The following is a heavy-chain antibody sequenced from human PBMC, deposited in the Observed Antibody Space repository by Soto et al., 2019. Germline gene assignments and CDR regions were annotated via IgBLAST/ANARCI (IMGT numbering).Heavy chain of an antibody. CDR2: ISGSGGST. CDR3: ARGGSIVVVPTFYGMDV. CDR1: GFTFSSYA. V-gene: IGHV3-23*01. Sequence: GGSLRLSCAASGFTFSSYAMSWVRQAPGKGLEWVSTISGSGGSTYYADSVKGRFTISRDNSKNTLYLQMNSLRAEDTAVYYCARGGSIVVVPTFYGMDVWGQGTTVTVSS. D-gene: IGHD2-2*01. J-gene: IGHJ6*02.